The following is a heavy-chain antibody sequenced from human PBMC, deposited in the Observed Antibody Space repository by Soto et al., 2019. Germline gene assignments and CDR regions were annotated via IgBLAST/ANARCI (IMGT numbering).Heavy chain of an antibody. D-gene: IGHD3-3*01. J-gene: IGHJ6*02. CDR1: GFTFISYG. CDR3: ARANNYDFWSGYFLYYYYGMDV. Sequence: GGSLRLSCAASGFTFISYGMRWFRQSPGKGLEWVAVIWYDGSNKYYADSVKGRFTISRDNSKNTLYLQMNSLRAEDTAVYYCARANNYDFWSGYFLYYYYGMDVWGQGTTVTVSS. CDR2: IWYDGSNK. V-gene: IGHV3-33*01.